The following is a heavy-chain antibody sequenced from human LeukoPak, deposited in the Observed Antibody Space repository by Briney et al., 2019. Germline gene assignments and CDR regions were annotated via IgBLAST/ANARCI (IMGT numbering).Heavy chain of an antibody. Sequence: SETLSLTCTVSGGSISSSSYYWGWIRQPPGKGLEWIGSIYYSGSTYYNPSLKSRVTISVDTSKNQFSLKLSSVTAADTAVYYCAKVYQGDYYGMDVWGQGTTVTVSS. CDR3: AKVYQGDYYGMDV. V-gene: IGHV4-39*01. CDR2: IYYSGST. CDR1: GGSISSSSYY. D-gene: IGHD2/OR15-2a*01. J-gene: IGHJ6*02.